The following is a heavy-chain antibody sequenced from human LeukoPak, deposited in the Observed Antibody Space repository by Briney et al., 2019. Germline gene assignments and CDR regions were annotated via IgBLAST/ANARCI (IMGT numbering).Heavy chain of an antibody. V-gene: IGHV1-18*01. D-gene: IGHD3-9*01. J-gene: IGHJ4*02. CDR2: ISPRNGNT. CDR3: ARDLNYVTLGYNILADVGYYFDY. Sequence: ASVKVSCKTSGYTFTMYGVSWVRHAPGRGLQWLGWISPRNGNTAYAQDLQGRVTMTTDTSTTTAYLELRSLRSDDTAIYYCARDLNYVTLGYNILADVGYYFDYCGQGSLVTVSS. CDR1: GYTFTMYG.